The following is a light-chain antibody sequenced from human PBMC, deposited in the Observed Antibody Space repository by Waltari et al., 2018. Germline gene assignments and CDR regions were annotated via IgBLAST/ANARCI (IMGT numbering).Light chain of an antibody. J-gene: IGKJ1*01. CDR2: KTS. CDR1: QSISRN. Sequence: DIQMTQPPYTLSASVGDRVTITCRSSQSISRNLAWYQQKPGKAPKLLIYKTSSLESGVPSRFSGSGSETEFTLTISSLQPDDLATYYCQQYYSYPWTFGQGTKVEIK. CDR3: QQYYSYPWT. V-gene: IGKV1-5*03.